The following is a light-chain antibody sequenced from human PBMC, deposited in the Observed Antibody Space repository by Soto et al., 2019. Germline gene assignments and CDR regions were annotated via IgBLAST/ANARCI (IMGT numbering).Light chain of an antibody. Sequence: QSVLTQPPSVSGAPGQRVTISCTGSSSNIGAHYDVHWYQQLPGTAPKLLIYGNTNRPSGVPDRFSGSKSGTPASLAITGLQAEDEADYYCQSYDSSLSGGIFGGGTKVTVL. CDR1: SSNIGAHYD. V-gene: IGLV1-40*01. J-gene: IGLJ2*01. CDR3: QSYDSSLSGGI. CDR2: GNT.